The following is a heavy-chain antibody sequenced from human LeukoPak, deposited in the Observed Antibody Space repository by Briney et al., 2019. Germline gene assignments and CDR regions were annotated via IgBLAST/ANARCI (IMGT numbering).Heavy chain of an antibody. CDR1: GYSFTSYW. V-gene: IGHV5-10-1*01. Sequence: AGESLKISCKGSGYSFTSYWISWVRQMPGKGLEWMGRIDPSDSYTNYSPSFQGHVTISADKSISTAYLQWSSLKASDTAMYYCASATYRDFWSGYSRLDAFDIWGQGTMVTVSS. CDR3: ASATYRDFWSGYSRLDAFDI. D-gene: IGHD3-3*01. J-gene: IGHJ3*02. CDR2: IDPSDSYT.